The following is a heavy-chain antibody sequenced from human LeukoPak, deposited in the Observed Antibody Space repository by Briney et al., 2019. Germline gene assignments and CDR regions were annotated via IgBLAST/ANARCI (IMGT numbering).Heavy chain of an antibody. CDR3: ARGGGLDV. CDR2: INHNGNVN. Sequence: GGSLRLSCAASGFTFSRHWMTWVRQAPGKGLEWVASINHNGNVNYYVDSVKGRFTISRDNAKNSLYLQMSNLRAEDTAVYFCARGGGLDVWGQGATVTVSS. CDR1: GFTFSRHW. J-gene: IGHJ6*02. D-gene: IGHD3-16*01. V-gene: IGHV3-7*03.